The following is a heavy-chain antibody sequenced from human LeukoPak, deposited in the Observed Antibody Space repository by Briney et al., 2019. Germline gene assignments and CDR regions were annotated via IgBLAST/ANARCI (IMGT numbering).Heavy chain of an antibody. Sequence: GRSLRLSCAASGFTFDDYTMHWVRQAPGKGLEWVSAISGSGGSTYYADSVKGRFTISRDNSKNTLYLQMNSLRAEDTAVYYCAKAPSAGDPPHGGDYWGQGTLVTVSS. D-gene: IGHD7-27*01. CDR3: AKAPSAGDPPHGGDY. J-gene: IGHJ4*02. CDR1: GFTFDDYT. CDR2: ISGSGGST. V-gene: IGHV3-23*01.